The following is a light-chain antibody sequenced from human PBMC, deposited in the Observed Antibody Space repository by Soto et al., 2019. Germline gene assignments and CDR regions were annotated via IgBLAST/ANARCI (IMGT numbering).Light chain of an antibody. CDR1: SSDVGNYNF. CDR2: DVT. V-gene: IGLV2-14*03. Sequence: QSVLTQPASVSGSPGQSITISCPGTSSDVGNYNFVSWYRQLPGEAPKLIIYDVTNRPSGLSDRFSGSKSANTASLTISGLQAEDEADYYCSSYTSSHTLVFGSGTKVTVL. CDR3: SSYTSSHTLV. J-gene: IGLJ1*01.